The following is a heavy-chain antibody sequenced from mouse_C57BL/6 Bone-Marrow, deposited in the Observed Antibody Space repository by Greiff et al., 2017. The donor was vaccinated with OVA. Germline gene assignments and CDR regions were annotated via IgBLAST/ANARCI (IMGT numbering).Heavy chain of an antibody. CDR3: TRARSAYDGAGWFAY. CDR1: GFTFSSYA. D-gene: IGHD1-2*01. V-gene: IGHV5-9-1*02. J-gene: IGHJ3*01. CDR2: ISSGGDYI. Sequence: EVKLVESGEGLVKPGGSLKLSCAASGFTFSSYAMSWVRQTPEKRLEWVAYISSGGDYIYYAATVKGRFTISSDNARNTMYLQMISLKSEDTAMYYCTRARSAYDGAGWFAYWGQGTLVTVSA.